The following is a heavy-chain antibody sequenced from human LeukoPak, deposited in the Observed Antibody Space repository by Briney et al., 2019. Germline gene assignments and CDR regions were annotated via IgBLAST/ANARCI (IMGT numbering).Heavy chain of an antibody. V-gene: IGHV3-48*01. CDR3: AKGYYYGSGSYYNSFDY. Sequence: GGSLRLSCAASGFTFSTYSMNWVRQAPGKGLEWVSYISSSSSSISYADSVKGRFTISRDNAKNSLYLQMNSLRAEDTAVYYCAKGYYYGSGSYYNSFDYWGQGTLVTVSS. CDR2: ISSSSSSI. CDR1: GFTFSTYS. D-gene: IGHD3-10*01. J-gene: IGHJ4*02.